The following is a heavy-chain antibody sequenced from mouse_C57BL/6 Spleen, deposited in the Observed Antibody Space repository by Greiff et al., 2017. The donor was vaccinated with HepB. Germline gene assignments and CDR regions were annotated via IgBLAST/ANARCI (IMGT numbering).Heavy chain of an antibody. D-gene: IGHD1-1*01. CDR3: ASPYYYGSSWFAY. V-gene: IGHV1-64*01. CDR1: GYTFTSYW. J-gene: IGHJ3*01. CDR2: IHPNSGST. Sequence: VQLQQPGAELVKPGASVKLSCKASGYTFTSYWMHWVKQRPGQGLEWIGMIHPNSGSTNYNEKFKSKATLTVDKSSSTAYMQLSSLTSEDSAVYYCASPYYYGSSWFAYWGQGPLVTVSA.